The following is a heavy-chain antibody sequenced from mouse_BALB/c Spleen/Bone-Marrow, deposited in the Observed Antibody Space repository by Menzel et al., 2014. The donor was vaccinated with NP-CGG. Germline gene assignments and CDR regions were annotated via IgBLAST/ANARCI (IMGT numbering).Heavy chain of an antibody. J-gene: IGHJ3*01. V-gene: IGHV1S81*02. CDR3: ARWGITLAY. CDR2: INPSNGRT. CDR1: GYTFTSYW. Sequence: QVQLQQSGAELVKPGASVKLSCKASGYTFTSYWMHWVKQRPGQGLEWFGEINPSNGRTNYNEKFKSKATLTVDKSSSTAYMQLSSLTSEDSAVYYCARWGITLAYWGQGTLVTVSA. D-gene: IGHD2-4*01.